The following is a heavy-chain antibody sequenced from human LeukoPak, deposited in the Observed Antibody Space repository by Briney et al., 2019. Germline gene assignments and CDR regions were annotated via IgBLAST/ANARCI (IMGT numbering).Heavy chain of an antibody. CDR3: AKEKDQTVAPYRDY. J-gene: IGHJ4*02. CDR2: ISGSGIST. D-gene: IGHD6-19*01. Sequence: GGSLRLSCAATGFTFRTFGMSWVRQAPGQGLEWVSAISGSGISTSYANTVKGRFTISRDNSKNTLYLQMNSLRAEEAAGDYCAKEKDQTVAPYRDYWGQGTLVTVSS. V-gene: IGHV3-23*01. CDR1: GFTFRTFG.